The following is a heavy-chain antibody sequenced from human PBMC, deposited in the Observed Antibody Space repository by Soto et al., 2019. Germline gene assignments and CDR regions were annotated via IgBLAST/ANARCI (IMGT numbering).Heavy chain of an antibody. Sequence: SETLALTCTVSGGSISSSRYYWGWIRQPPGKGLEWIGSIYYSGSTYYNPSLKSRVTISVDTSKNQFSLKLSSVTAADTAVYYCARRLYYDSSGFEGGGMDVWGQGTTVTVSS. CDR1: GGSISSSRYY. CDR3: ARRLYYDSSGFEGGGMDV. D-gene: IGHD3-22*01. V-gene: IGHV4-39*01. J-gene: IGHJ6*02. CDR2: IYYSGST.